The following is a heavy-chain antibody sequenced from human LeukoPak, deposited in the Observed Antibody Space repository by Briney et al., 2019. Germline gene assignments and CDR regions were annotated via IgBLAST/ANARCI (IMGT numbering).Heavy chain of an antibody. J-gene: IGHJ4*02. CDR1: GFTFSNYA. CDR3: ARDGRSGSNYGRVDY. V-gene: IGHV3-30*04. D-gene: IGHD1-26*01. Sequence: PGGSLRLSCAASGFTFSNYAMHWVRQAPGKGLEWVAVISYDGRNKQYADSVKGRFTISRDNSKNTLYLQMNSLRAEDTAVYYCARDGRSGSNYGRVDYWGQGTLVTVSS. CDR2: ISYDGRNK.